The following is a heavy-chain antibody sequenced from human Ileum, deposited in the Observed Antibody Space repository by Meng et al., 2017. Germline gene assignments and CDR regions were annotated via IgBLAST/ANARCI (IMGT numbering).Heavy chain of an antibody. CDR1: GDSISSRDG. Sequence: QGQLQEPGPVLGKPSGTRSLTGAVSGDSISSRDGWSWVRQPPGKGLEWIGEISQESGRTNYNPSLKSRVTISLDKSKNQFSLNLNSVTAADTAVYYCVRNEGYSLGDWGQGTLVTVSS. V-gene: IGHV4-4*02. CDR3: VRNEGYSLGD. J-gene: IGHJ4*02. CDR2: ISQESGRT. D-gene: IGHD2-21*01.